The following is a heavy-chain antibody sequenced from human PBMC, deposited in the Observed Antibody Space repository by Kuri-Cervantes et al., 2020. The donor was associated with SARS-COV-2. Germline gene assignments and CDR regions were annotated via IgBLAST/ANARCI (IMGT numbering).Heavy chain of an antibody. CDR1: GYTFTSYY. Sequence: SVKVSCKASGYTFTSYYMQWVRQAPGQGLEWMGGIIPIFGTANYAQKFQGRVTITADESTSTAYMELSSLRSEDTAVYYCHVYGSGSYYNWLDYWGQGTLVTVSS. J-gene: IGHJ4*02. CDR2: IIPIFGTA. CDR3: HVYGSGSYYNWLDY. D-gene: IGHD3-10*01. V-gene: IGHV1-69*13.